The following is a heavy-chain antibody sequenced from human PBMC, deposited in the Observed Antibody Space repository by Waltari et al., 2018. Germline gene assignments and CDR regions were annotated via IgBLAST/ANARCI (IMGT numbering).Heavy chain of an antibody. CDR1: GFTFSSYS. CDR2: ISSSSSYI. V-gene: IGHV3-21*01. CDR3: ASSYSSGWAP. Sequence: EVQLVESGGGLVKPGGSLRLSCAASGFTFSSYSMTWVRQAPGKGLEWVSSISSSSSYIYYADSVKGRFTISRDNAKNSLYLQMNSLRAEDTAVYYCASSYSSGWAPWGQGTLVTVSS. D-gene: IGHD6-19*01. J-gene: IGHJ5*02.